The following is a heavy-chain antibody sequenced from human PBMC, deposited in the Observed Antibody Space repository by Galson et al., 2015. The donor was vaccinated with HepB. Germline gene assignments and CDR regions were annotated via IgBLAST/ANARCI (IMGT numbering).Heavy chain of an antibody. CDR1: GYTFSTYS. V-gene: IGHV1-18*01. CDR3: ARGALVGMVGGSLNNWFDP. J-gene: IGHJ5*02. D-gene: IGHD2-15*01. CDR2: ISPHNRDT. Sequence: SVKVSCKASGYTFSTYSITWVRQAPGQGLEWMGWISPHNRDTNYARKFQDRVTMTTDTFTRTAYMELRSLRSDDTAVYYCARGALVGMVGGSLNNWFDPWGQGTLVTVSS.